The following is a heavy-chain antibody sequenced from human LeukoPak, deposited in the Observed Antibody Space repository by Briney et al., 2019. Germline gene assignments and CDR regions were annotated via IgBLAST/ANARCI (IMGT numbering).Heavy chain of an antibody. CDR2: ISGSGGST. CDR3: AKARPVEWELSYIYQDFDY. CDR1: GFTFSSYS. V-gene: IGHV3-23*01. J-gene: IGHJ4*02. D-gene: IGHD3-3*01. Sequence: GGSLRLSCAASGFTFSSYSMNWVRQAPGKGLEWVSAISGSGGSTYYADSVKGRFTISRDNSKNTLYLQMNSLRAEDTAVYYCAKARPVEWELSYIYQDFDYWGQGTLVTVSS.